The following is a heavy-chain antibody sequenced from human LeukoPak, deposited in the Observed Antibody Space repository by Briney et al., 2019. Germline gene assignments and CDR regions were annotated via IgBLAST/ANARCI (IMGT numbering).Heavy chain of an antibody. D-gene: IGHD3-22*01. CDR1: GYTFTTYY. CDR3: ARDQMAKYYDSSAHYSLAGFYYYGMDV. J-gene: IGHJ6*02. Sequence: ASVKVSCKASGYTFTTYYIHRVRQAPGQGLEWMGIINPSGGTTTYAQKFQGRVTMTRDTSTSTVNMELSSLRSEDTAVYYCARDQMAKYYDSSAHYSLAGFYYYGMDVWGQGTTVTVSS. V-gene: IGHV1-46*01. CDR2: INPSGGTT.